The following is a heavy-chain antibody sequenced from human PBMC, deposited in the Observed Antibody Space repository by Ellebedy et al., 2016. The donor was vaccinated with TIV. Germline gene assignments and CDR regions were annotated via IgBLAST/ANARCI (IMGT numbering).Heavy chain of an antibody. Sequence: GESLKISCAASGFSFSNYAMSWVRQAPGKGLEWVAVISHDGSSQYYADSVKGRFTVSRDNSMTTVYLAMNSLRAEDTALYYCARDLDKSSGWYGGAAYWGQGTQVTVSS. CDR2: ISHDGSSQ. V-gene: IGHV3-30-3*01. J-gene: IGHJ4*02. CDR3: ARDLDKSSGWYGGAAY. D-gene: IGHD6-19*01. CDR1: GFSFSNYA.